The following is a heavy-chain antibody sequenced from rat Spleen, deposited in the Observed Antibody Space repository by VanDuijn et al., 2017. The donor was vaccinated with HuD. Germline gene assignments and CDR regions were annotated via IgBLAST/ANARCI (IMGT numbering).Heavy chain of an antibody. CDR1: GLSITSTYR. J-gene: IGHJ2*01. Sequence: EVQFQESGPGLVKPSQSLSLTCSVTGLSITSTYRWNWIRNFPGNKLEWMGYINNAGSINYNPSLKSRISITRDTSKNQFFLQLNSVTTEDTATYYCARRTGGFAYWGQGVMVTVSS. V-gene: IGHV3-3*01. CDR2: INNAGSI. D-gene: IGHD1-4*01. CDR3: ARRTGGFAY.